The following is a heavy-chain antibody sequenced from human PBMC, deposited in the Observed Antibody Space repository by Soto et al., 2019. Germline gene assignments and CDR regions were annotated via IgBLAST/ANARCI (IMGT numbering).Heavy chain of an antibody. J-gene: IGHJ4*02. CDR3: AKGGTYDSSGYYFDY. CDR2: ISYDGTYK. V-gene: IGHV3-30*18. D-gene: IGHD3-22*01. CDR1: GFTFSSYG. Sequence: GGSLRLSCAASGFTFSSYGIHWVRQAPGQGLEWVTLISYDGTYKYYADSVRGRFTISRDNSKNTLYLHMNSLRPEDTAVYYCAKGGTYDSSGYYFDYWGQGTLVTVSS.